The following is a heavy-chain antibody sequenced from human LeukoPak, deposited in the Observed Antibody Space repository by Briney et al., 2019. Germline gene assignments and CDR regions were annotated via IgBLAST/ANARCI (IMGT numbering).Heavy chain of an antibody. V-gene: IGHV5-51*01. CDR3: ARHPNIVVVVAVTLTGFDP. D-gene: IGHD2-15*01. CDR2: IYPGDSDT. CDR1: GYIFTSYW. J-gene: IGHJ5*02. Sequence: GESLKISCKGSGYIFTSYWIGWVRQMPGKGLEWMGIIYPGDSDTRYSPSFQGQVTISADKSISTAYLQWSSLKASDTAMYYCARHPNIVVVVAVTLTGFDPWGQGTLVTASS.